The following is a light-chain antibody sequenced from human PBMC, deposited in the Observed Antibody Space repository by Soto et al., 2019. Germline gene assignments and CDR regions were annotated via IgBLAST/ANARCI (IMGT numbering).Light chain of an antibody. CDR1: QRISSY. Sequence: DIQMTKYTSSLSASVGDRVTITFRSSQRISSYLNWYQQKPGKAPKLLIYAASSLQSGVPSRFSGSGSGTDFTLTISSLQPEDFATYYCQQSYSTPRTFGQGTMVDVK. CDR3: QQSYSTPRT. V-gene: IGKV1-39*01. J-gene: IGKJ1*01. CDR2: AAS.